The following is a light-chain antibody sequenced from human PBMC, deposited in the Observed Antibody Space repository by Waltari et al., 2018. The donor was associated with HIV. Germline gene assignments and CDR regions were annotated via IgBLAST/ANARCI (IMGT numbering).Light chain of an antibody. V-gene: IGLV1-47*01. J-gene: IGLJ2*01. Sequence: QSVLTQPPSASGTPGQKISISCSGSTYNIESNYVYWYQQFPGTAPKLLIYRNNQRPSGVPDRFAGAKSGTAASLAISGLRSEDEADYYCAAWTDSLRGVVFGGGTKLSVL. CDR2: RNN. CDR3: AAWTDSLRGVV. CDR1: TYNIESNY.